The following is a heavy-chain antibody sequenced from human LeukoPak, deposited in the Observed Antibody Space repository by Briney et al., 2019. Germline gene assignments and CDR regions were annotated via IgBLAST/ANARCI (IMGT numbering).Heavy chain of an antibody. CDR1: GFTFSSYP. CDR2: ITGNGETT. D-gene: IGHD3-10*01. CDR3: ARGPTLWFGELVYAFDI. J-gene: IGHJ3*02. V-gene: IGHV3-23*01. Sequence: PGGSLRLSCTASGFTFSSYPMYWVRQAPGKGLEWVSAITGNGETTYYADSMKGRFTLSRDNSKNTLYLQMNSLRAEDTAVYYCARGPTLWFGELVYAFDIWGQGTMVTVSS.